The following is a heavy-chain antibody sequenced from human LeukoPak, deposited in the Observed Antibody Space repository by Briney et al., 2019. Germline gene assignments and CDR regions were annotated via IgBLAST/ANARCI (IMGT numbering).Heavy chain of an antibody. V-gene: IGHV4-59*05. D-gene: IGHD3-10*01. Sequence: SETLSLTCTVSGGSISSYYWSWIRQPPGKGLEWIGSIYYSGSTYYNPSLKSRVTISVDTSKNQFSLKLSSVTAADTAVYYCARPLGGSGSYFDYWGQGTLVTVSS. J-gene: IGHJ4*02. CDR3: ARPLGGSGSYFDY. CDR1: GGSISSYY. CDR2: IYYSGST.